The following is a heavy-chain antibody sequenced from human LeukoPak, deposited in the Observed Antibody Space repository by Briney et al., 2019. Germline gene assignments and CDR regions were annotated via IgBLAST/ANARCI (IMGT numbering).Heavy chain of an antibody. J-gene: IGHJ5*02. D-gene: IGHD5-24*01. V-gene: IGHV1-46*01. CDR3: ARDNSVRDEAWWFNP. CDR2: ISPSGGST. CDR1: GYTFTGYW. Sequence: RASVKVSCKAFGYTFTGYWMHWVRQPPGQGPEWMGVISPSGGSTIYAQKFKGRVTLTRDMSTSTDYLELSSLRSEDTAVYYCARDNSVRDEAWWFNPWGQGTLVTVSS.